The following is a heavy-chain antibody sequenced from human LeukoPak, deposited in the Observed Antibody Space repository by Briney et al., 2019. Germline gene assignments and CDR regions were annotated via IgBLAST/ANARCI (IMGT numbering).Heavy chain of an antibody. J-gene: IGHJ3*02. CDR1: GGSISNYY. CDR2: IYYTGNT. D-gene: IGHD3/OR15-3a*01. Sequence: MSSETLSLTCTVSGGSISNYYWSWIRQSPWKGLEWIGYIYYTGNTNYNPSLESRVIISVDTPKNQFSLKLSSVTAADTAVYYCARGLAAASDAFDIWGQGTMVTVSS. V-gene: IGHV4-59*08. CDR3: ARGLAAASDAFDI.